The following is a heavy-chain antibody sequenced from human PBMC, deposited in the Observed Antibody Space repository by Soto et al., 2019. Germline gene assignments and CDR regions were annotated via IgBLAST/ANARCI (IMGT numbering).Heavy chain of an antibody. V-gene: IGHV4-4*02. D-gene: IGHD3-22*01. Sequence: SETLSLTCAVSGGSISSSNWWSWVRQPPGKGLGWIGEIYHSGSTNYNPSLKSRVTISVDKSKNQFSLKLSSVTAADTAVYYCARDLYYYDSSGPGGYWGQGTLVTVSS. CDR2: IYHSGST. J-gene: IGHJ4*02. CDR1: GGSISSSNW. CDR3: ARDLYYYDSSGPGGY.